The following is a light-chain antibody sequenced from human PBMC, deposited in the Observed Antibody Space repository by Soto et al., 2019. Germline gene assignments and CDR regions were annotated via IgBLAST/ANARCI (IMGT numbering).Light chain of an antibody. CDR2: DDN. Sequence: QSVLTQPPSVSAAPGRKVTISCSGSSSNIGGNSVSWYQQLPGTAPKLLIYDDNKRPSGIPDRFSGSKSGTSATLGITGFQTGEEADYYCGSWDSSLTAYVSGTGNKATV. CDR1: SSNIGGNS. J-gene: IGLJ1*01. V-gene: IGLV1-51*01. CDR3: GSWDSSLTAYV.